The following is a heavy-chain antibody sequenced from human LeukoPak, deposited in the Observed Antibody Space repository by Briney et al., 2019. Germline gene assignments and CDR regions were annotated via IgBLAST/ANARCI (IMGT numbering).Heavy chain of an antibody. CDR2: IGAYNGNT. CDR3: ARDCSDGSCYFDY. Sequence: ASVKVSCTASAYTFTSYGISWVRQAPGQGLEWMGWIGAYNGNTNYAQKLQGRVTMTTDTSTSTAYMELRSLRSDDTAVYYCARDCSDGSCYFDYWGQGTLGPVSS. CDR1: AYTFTSYG. D-gene: IGHD2-15*01. V-gene: IGHV1-18*01. J-gene: IGHJ4*02.